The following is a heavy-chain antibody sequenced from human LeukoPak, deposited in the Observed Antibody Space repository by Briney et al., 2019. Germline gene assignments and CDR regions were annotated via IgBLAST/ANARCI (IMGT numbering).Heavy chain of an antibody. CDR2: ISAYNGNT. Sequence: ASVKVSCKASGYTFTSYGISWVRQASGQGLEWMGWISAYNGNTNYAQKLQGRVTMTTDTSTSTAYMELRSLRSDDTAVYYCARGGAGYFDPDAFDIWGQGTMVTVSS. J-gene: IGHJ3*02. D-gene: IGHD3-9*01. CDR3: ARGGAGYFDPDAFDI. V-gene: IGHV1-18*04. CDR1: GYTFTSYG.